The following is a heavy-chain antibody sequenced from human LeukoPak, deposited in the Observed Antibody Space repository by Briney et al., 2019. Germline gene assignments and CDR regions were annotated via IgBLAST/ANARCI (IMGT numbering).Heavy chain of an antibody. D-gene: IGHD3-10*01. Sequence: GRSLRLSCAASGFTFSSYAMHWVRQAPGKGLEWVAVISYDGSNKYYADSEKPRFNISRDNSKNTLYLQMNSLRAEDTAVYYCARAPSLLLWFGEYFDYWGQGTLVTVSS. CDR1: GFTFSSYA. J-gene: IGHJ4*02. V-gene: IGHV3-30*04. CDR3: ARAPSLLLWFGEYFDY. CDR2: ISYDGSNK.